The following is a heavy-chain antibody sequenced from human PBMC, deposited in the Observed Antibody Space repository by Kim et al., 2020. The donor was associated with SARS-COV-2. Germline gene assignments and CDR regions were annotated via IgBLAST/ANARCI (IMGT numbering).Heavy chain of an antibody. CDR3: VKQGLDV. V-gene: IGHV3-23*01. CDR2: SGANS. J-gene: IGHJ6*02. Sequence: SGANSYYADSVKGRFTISRDNSNNMVYLQMNGLRAEDTAVYYCVKQGLDVWGQGTTVTLSS.